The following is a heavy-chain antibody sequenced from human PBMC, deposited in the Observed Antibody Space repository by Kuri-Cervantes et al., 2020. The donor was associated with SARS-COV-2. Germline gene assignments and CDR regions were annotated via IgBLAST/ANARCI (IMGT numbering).Heavy chain of an antibody. Sequence: GESLKISCAASGFNFRACAMSWVRQAPGKGLEWVSAISGSGGSTYYADSVKGRFTISRDNSKNTLYLQMNSLRAEDTAVYYCAKDPQLGDAFDIWGQGTMVTVSS. D-gene: IGHD6-6*01. V-gene: IGHV3-23*01. CDR3: AKDPQLGDAFDI. CDR2: ISGSGGST. CDR1: GFNFRACA. J-gene: IGHJ3*02.